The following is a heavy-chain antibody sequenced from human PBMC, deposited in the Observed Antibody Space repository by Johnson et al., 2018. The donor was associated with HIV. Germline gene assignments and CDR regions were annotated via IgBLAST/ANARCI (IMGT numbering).Heavy chain of an antibody. CDR1: GFIFGSCW. V-gene: IGHV3-7*05. J-gene: IGHJ3*01. CDR3: VRQYELYGYAFDL. D-gene: IGHD5-18*01. CDR2: IQEDGTEK. Sequence: EVQLVESGGGLVEPGGSLRLSCIASGFIFGSCWMTWVRQAPGERLEWVANIQEDGTEKYYVDSVKGRFTVSRDNAKNSLYLQMNDLRAEDTAVYYCVRQYELYGYAFDLWGQGTVVTVSS.